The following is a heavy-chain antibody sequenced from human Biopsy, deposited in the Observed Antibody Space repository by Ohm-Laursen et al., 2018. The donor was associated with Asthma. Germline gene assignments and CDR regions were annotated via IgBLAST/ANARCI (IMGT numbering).Heavy chain of an antibody. D-gene: IGHD3-10*01. CDR2: IYYSGST. J-gene: IGHJ4*02. CDR3: ARERAGYYGSGSYLGY. V-gene: IGHV4-59*02. Sequence: LSCAASGFTVSRDHMFWIRQHPGKGLEWIGYIYYSGSTYYNPSLKSRVTISVDTSKNQFSLKLSSVTAADTAVYYCARERAGYYGSGSYLGYWGQGTRVTVSS. CDR1: GFTVSRDH.